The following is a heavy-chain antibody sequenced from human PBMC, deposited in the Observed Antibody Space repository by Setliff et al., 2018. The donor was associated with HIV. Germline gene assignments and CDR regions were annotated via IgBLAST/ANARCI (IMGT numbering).Heavy chain of an antibody. V-gene: IGHV1-2*02. D-gene: IGHD7-27*01. CDR3: ARGLQAWGSAGPNWFDP. CDR2: IKPDSGGT. J-gene: IGHJ5*02. CDR1: GYTFTDYY. Sequence: ASVKVSCKASGYTFTDYYIHWVRQAPGQGLEWMGWIKPDSGGTNFAQKFRDRVTLTTDTSTATAYMELKSLKSNDTAVYYCARGLQAWGSAGPNWFDPWGQGTLVTVSS.